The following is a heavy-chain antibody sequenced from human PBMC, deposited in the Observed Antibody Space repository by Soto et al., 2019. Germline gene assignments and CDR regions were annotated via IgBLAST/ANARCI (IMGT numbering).Heavy chain of an antibody. V-gene: IGHV3-23*01. Sequence: GGSLRLSCAASGFTFSSYAMSWVRQAPGKGLEWVSAISGSGGSTYYADSVRGRFTIPRDNSKNTLYLQMNSLRAEDTAVYYCAKDPPRSSSSGDWFDPWGQGTLVTVSS. CDR2: ISGSGGST. CDR3: AKDPPRSSSSGDWFDP. J-gene: IGHJ5*02. D-gene: IGHD6-6*01. CDR1: GFTFSSYA.